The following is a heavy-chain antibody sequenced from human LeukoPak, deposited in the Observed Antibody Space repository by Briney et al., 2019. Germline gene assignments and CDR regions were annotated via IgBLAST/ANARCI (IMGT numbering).Heavy chain of an antibody. V-gene: IGHV1-58*01. CDR2: IVVGSGNT. CDR3: ARDFGTYYYDSSGYS. CDR1: GFTFTSSA. D-gene: IGHD3-22*01. Sequence: SVKVSCKASGFTFTSSAVQWVRQARGQRLEWIGWIVVGSGNTNYAQKFQERVTITRDMSTSTAYMELSSLRAEDTAVYYCARDFGTYYYDSSGYSWGQGTLVTVSS. J-gene: IGHJ4*02.